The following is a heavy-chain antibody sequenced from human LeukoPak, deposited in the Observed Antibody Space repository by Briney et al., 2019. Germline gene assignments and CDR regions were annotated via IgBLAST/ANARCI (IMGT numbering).Heavy chain of an antibody. J-gene: IGHJ4*02. D-gene: IGHD3-22*01. CDR3: AKELYYYDSSGSFDY. CDR2: ICVVGGDT. Sequence: GASLRLSCAASGFAFSSHAMSWVREAPGKGLERDSGICVVGGDTYYADSVKGRFTISRDNSKNTLYLQMNSLRAEDTAVYYCAKELYYYDSSGSFDYWGQGALVAVSS. CDR1: GFAFSSHA. V-gene: IGHV3-23*01.